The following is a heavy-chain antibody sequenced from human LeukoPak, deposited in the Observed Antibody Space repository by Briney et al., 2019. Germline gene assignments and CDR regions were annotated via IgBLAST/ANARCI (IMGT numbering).Heavy chain of an antibody. CDR2: VNPNSGNT. CDR1: GYTFTSYD. J-gene: IGHJ6*02. V-gene: IGHV1-8*01. CDR3: ARAIVVVVAATPLNYYYGMDV. D-gene: IGHD2-15*01. Sequence: RASVKVSCKASGYTFTSYDINWVRQATGQGLEWMGWVNPNSGNTGYAQKFQGRVTMTRNTSISTAYMELSSLRSEDTAVYYCARAIVVVVAATPLNYYYGMDVWGQGTTVTVSS.